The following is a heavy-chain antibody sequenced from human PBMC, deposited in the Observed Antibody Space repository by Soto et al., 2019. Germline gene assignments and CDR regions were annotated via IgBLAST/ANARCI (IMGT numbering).Heavy chain of an antibody. J-gene: IGHJ3*02. Sequence: PGGSLRLSCAASGFTFSSYWMSWVRQAPGKGLEWVANIKQDGSEKYYVDSVKGRFTISRDNAKNSLYLQMNSLRAEDTAVYYCASEGDYGDYVSIAFDILGQGTMVTVSS. V-gene: IGHV3-7*01. CDR1: GFTFSSYW. CDR2: IKQDGSEK. CDR3: ASEGDYGDYVSIAFDI. D-gene: IGHD4-17*01.